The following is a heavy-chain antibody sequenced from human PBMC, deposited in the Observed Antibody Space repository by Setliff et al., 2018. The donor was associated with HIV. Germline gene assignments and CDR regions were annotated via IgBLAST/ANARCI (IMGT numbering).Heavy chain of an antibody. Sequence: SETLSLTCAVYGESLSGGYWSWIRQSPGKGLEWIGEIYHSGSTNYNPSLKSRVTISVDKSKNQFSLRLRSVTAADTAVYYCALVVPAGMGQYMDVWGKGTTVTVSS. V-gene: IGHV4-34*01. J-gene: IGHJ6*03. CDR2: IYHSGST. CDR1: GESLSGGY. D-gene: IGHD2-2*01. CDR3: ALVVPAGMGQYMDV.